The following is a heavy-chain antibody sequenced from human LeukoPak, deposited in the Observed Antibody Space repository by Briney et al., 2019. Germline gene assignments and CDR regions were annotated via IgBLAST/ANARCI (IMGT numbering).Heavy chain of an antibody. CDR3: ARSNYYYDSSGYPRWFDP. D-gene: IGHD3-22*01. CDR2: IIPIFGTA. CDR1: GGTFSSYA. V-gene: IGHV1-69*13. Sequence: ASVKVSCKASGGTFSSYAISWVRRAPGQGLEWMGGIIPIFGTANYAQKFQGRVTITADESTSTAYMELSSLRSEDTAVYYCARSNYYYDSSGYPRWFDPWGQGTLVTVSS. J-gene: IGHJ5*02.